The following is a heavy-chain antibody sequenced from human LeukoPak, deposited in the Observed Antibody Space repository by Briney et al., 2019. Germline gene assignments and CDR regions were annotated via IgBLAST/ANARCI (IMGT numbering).Heavy chain of an antibody. CDR1: GYTFTGYY. D-gene: IGHD4-17*01. CDR2: INPNSGGT. V-gene: IGHV1-2*04. Sequence: ASVKVSCKASGYTFTGYYMHWVRQAPGQGLEWMGWINPNSGGTNYAQKFQGWVTMTRDTSISTAYMELSRLRSDDTAVYYCARDRAGPTVTTYRSYYYYGMDVWGQGTTVTVSS. CDR3: ARDRAGPTVTTYRSYYYYGMDV. J-gene: IGHJ6*02.